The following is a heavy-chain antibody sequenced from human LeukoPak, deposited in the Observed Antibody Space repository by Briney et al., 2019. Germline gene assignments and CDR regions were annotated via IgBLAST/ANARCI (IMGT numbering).Heavy chain of an antibody. CDR2: ILPLVGRL. D-gene: IGHD5-12*01. V-gene: IGHV1-69*02. J-gene: IGHJ5*02. CDR3: VRSGYDYDWFDP. CDR1: GGTFSGYS. Sequence: SVKVSCKAPGGTFSGYSISWVRQAPGQGLEWMGRILPLVGRLHYAQKFQGRFTLTADKSTTTVYMELSSLRSEDTAVYYCVRSGYDYDWFDPWGQGTLVTVSS.